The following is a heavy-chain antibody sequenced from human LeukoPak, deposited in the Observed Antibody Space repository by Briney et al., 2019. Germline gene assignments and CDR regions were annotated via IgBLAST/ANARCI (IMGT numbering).Heavy chain of an antibody. CDR1: GYTFTSYY. CDR3: ARGKDVAFDY. CDR2: INPSGGST. Sequence: PSVKVSCKASGYTFTSYYMHWVRQAPGQGLEWMGIINPSGGSTSYAQKFQGRVTITRNTSISTAYMELSSLRSEDTAVYYCARGKDVAFDYWGQGTLVTVSS. V-gene: IGHV1-46*01. J-gene: IGHJ4*02.